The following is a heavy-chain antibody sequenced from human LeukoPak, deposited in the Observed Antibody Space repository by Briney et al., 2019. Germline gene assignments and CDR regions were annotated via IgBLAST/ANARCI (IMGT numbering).Heavy chain of an antibody. CDR2: IYYSGST. CDR1: GGSISSYY. D-gene: IGHD2-15*01. CDR3: ARFVRGSFGNWFDP. V-gene: IGHV4-59*01. Sequence: PSETLSLTCTVSGGSISSYYWSWIRQPPGKGLEWIGYIYYSGSTNYNPSLKSLVTISVDTSKNQFSLKLSSVTAADTAVYYCARFVRGSFGNWFDPWGQGTLVTVSS. J-gene: IGHJ5*02.